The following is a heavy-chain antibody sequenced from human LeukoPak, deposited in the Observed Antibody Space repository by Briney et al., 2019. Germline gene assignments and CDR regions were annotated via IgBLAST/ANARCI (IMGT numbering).Heavy chain of an antibody. V-gene: IGHV3-9*01. Sequence: GGSLRLSCAASGFTFSSYAMSWVRQAPGKGLEWVSGISWNSGSIGYADSVKGRFTISRDNAKNSLYLQMNSLRAEDTALYYCVAVTNIDYWGQGTLVTVSS. CDR1: GFTFSSYA. CDR2: ISWNSGSI. CDR3: VAVTNIDY. D-gene: IGHD4-17*01. J-gene: IGHJ4*02.